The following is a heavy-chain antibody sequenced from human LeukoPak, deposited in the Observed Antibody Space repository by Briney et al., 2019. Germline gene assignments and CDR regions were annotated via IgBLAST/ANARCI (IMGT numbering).Heavy chain of an antibody. J-gene: IGHJ4*02. CDR1: GCTVSSNY. V-gene: IGHV3-53*01. Sequence: PGGSLRLSCAASGCTVSSNYMSWVRQAPGKGLEWVSVIYSGGSTYYADSVKGRFTISRDNSKNTLYLQMNSLRAEDTAVYYCAREFYYDSSGGFDYWGQGTLVTVSS. D-gene: IGHD3-22*01. CDR2: IYSGGST. CDR3: AREFYYDSSGGFDY.